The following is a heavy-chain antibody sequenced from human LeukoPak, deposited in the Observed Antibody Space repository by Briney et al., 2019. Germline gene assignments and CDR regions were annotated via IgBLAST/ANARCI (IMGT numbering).Heavy chain of an antibody. V-gene: IGHV3-7*01. Sequence: GGSLRLSCAASGFTFSSYWMSWVRQAPGKGLEWVANIKQDGSEKYEVDSAKGRFTISRDNAKNSLYLQMNSLRVEDTAMYYCARVGGGDGSGWSTTDYWGQGTLVTISS. J-gene: IGHJ4*02. CDR2: IKQDGSEK. CDR3: ARVGGGDGSGWSTTDY. D-gene: IGHD6-19*01. CDR1: GFTFSSYW.